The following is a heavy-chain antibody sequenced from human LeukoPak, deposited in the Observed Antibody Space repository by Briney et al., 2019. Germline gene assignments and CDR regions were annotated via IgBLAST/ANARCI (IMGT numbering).Heavy chain of an antibody. CDR3: ARDEDIVVVVAAPGGY. Sequence: ASVKVSCKASGYTFTGYYMHWVRQAPGQGLEWMGWINPNSGGTNYAQKFQGRVTMTRDTSISTAYMELSRLRSDDTAVYYCARDEDIVVVVAAPGGYWGQGTLVTVSS. CDR1: GYTFTGYY. CDR2: INPNSGGT. J-gene: IGHJ4*02. D-gene: IGHD2-15*01. V-gene: IGHV1-2*02.